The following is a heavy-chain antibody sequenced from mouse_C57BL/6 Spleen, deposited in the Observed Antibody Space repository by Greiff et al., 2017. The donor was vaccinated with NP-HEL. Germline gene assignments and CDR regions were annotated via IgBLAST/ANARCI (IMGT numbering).Heavy chain of an antibody. CDR2: ISYDGSN. J-gene: IGHJ1*03. D-gene: IGHD1-1*01. V-gene: IGHV3-6*01. Sequence: EVQVVESGPGLVKPSQSLSLTCSVTGYSITSGYYWNWIRQFPGNKLEWMGYISYDGSNNYNPSLKNRISITRDTSKNQFFLKLNSVTTEDTATYYCARDYYGSSPFDVWGTGTTVTVSS. CDR3: ARDYYGSSPFDV. CDR1: GYSITSGYY.